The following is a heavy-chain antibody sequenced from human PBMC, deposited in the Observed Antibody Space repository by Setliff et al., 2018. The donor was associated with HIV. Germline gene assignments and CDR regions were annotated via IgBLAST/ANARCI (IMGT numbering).Heavy chain of an antibody. J-gene: IGHJ6*02. CDR1: GGSINNYY. Sequence: PSETLSLTCTVSGGSINNYYWSWIRQPPGKGLEWIGYIYFNGNTNFNPSLESRLTMSVDSSKNQFSLKLSSVTAADTAVYYCARRGDFFYYAMDVWGQGTTVTVSS. CDR2: IYFNGNT. CDR3: ARRGDFFYYAMDV. V-gene: IGHV4-59*08.